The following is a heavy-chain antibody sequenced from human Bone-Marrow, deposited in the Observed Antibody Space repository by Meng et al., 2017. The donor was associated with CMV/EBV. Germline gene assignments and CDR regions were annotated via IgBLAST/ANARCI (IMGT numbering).Heavy chain of an antibody. Sequence: ASVKVACKASGYTFTSYDINWVRQATGQGLEWMGWMNPNSGNTGYAQKFQGRVTITRNTSISTAYMELSSLRSEDTAVYYCARSHSYGGTPNWFDPWGQGTLVTVSS. D-gene: IGHD5-18*01. CDR2: MNPNSGNT. CDR3: ARSHSYGGTPNWFDP. V-gene: IGHV1-8*03. J-gene: IGHJ5*02. CDR1: GYTFTSYD.